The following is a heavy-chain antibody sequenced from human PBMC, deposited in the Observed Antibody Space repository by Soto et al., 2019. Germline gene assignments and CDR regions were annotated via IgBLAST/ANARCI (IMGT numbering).Heavy chain of an antibody. CDR2: INPHSGGT. J-gene: IGHJ4*02. Sequence: QVPLVQSGAEVKKPGASVKVSCKASGYTFTGYYMHWVRQAPGQGLEWMGWINPHSGGTNYAQKFQGRVTMTRDTSISTAYMELSRLRSDDSAVYFCARGIAVAGTFDYWGQGTLVTVSS. CDR3: ARGIAVAGTFDY. CDR1: GYTFTGYY. V-gene: IGHV1-2*02. D-gene: IGHD6-19*01.